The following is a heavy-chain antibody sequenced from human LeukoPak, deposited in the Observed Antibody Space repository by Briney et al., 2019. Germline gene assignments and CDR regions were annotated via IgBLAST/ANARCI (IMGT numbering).Heavy chain of an antibody. CDR3: DRCPHSGWIDY. CDR1: GYTFTSYY. CDR2: ISPYNANT. Sequence: ASVKVSCNASGYTFTSYYISWVRQAPGQGLEWMGLISPYNANTNYAQKLQGRITMTTATSTTTAYQELRSLRSENTAVYDCDRCPHSGWIDYWGQGTLVTVSS. V-gene: IGHV1-18*01. D-gene: IGHD6-19*01. J-gene: IGHJ4*02.